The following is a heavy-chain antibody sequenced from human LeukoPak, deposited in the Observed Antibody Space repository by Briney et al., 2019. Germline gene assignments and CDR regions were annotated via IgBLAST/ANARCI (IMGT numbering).Heavy chain of an antibody. J-gene: IGHJ3*01. CDR2: IYSDESST. CDR3: ARISGSRNYYFGAFDV. CDR1: GFTFSDYW. Sequence: GGSLRLSRAASGFTFSDYWMHWVRQAPGKGLEWVSRIYSDESSTYYADSVKGRFTISRDNAKNTLYLQMSSLRAEDTAMYYCARISGSRNYYFGAFDVWGQGTMVTVSS. D-gene: IGHD3-10*01. V-gene: IGHV3-74*01.